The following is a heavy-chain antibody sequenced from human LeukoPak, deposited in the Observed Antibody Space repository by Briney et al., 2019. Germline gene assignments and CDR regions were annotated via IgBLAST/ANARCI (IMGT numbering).Heavy chain of an antibody. J-gene: IGHJ4*02. Sequence: PGGSLRLSCAASGFTFSDYAMSWVRQAPGTGLEWVSVISGGSDSTYFADSVKGRFTISRDNSKNTLYLQMNSLRAEDTAVYYCAREEWYYFDHWGRGTLVTVSS. CDR3: AREEWYYFDH. CDR1: GFTFSDYA. D-gene: IGHD3-3*01. CDR2: ISGGSDST. V-gene: IGHV3-23*01.